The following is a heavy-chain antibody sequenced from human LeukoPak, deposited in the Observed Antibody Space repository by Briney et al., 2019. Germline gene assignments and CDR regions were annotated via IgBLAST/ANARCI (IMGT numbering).Heavy chain of an antibody. Sequence: PGGSLRLSCAASGFTFSRYWMSWVRQAPGKGLEWVANIKQDGSEKYYVDSVKGRFTISRDNAKNSLYLQMNSLRAEDTAVYYCARPLLYYYGSETYFWFDPWGQGTLVTVSS. D-gene: IGHD3-10*01. CDR1: GFTFSRYW. CDR2: IKQDGSEK. V-gene: IGHV3-7*01. J-gene: IGHJ5*02. CDR3: ARPLLYYYGSETYFWFDP.